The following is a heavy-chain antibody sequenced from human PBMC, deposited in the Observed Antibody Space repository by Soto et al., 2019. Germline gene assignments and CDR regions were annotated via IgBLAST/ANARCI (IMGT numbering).Heavy chain of an antibody. V-gene: IGHV1-2*04. J-gene: IGHJ4*02. D-gene: IGHD2-2*01. CDR2: INPNSGGT. CDR1: GYTFTGYY. CDR3: ARGKDIVVVPAAMSWENFDY. Sequence: QVQLVQSGAEVKKPGASVKVSCKASGYTFTGYYMHWVRQAPGQGLEWMGWINPNSGGTNYAQKFQGWVTMTRDTSISTAYIELSRLRSDDKAVYYCARGKDIVVVPAAMSWENFDYWGKGTLVTVSS.